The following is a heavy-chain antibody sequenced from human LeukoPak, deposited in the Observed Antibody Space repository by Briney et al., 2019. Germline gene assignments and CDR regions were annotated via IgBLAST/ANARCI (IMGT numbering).Heavy chain of an antibody. D-gene: IGHD3-10*01. V-gene: IGHV4-61*03. J-gene: IGHJ3*02. CDR2: VHYSGST. CDR3: ARNMVRGVTDSFDI. Sequence: PSETLSLTCTVSGVSVSSDNYYWSWIRQPPGRGLEWVECVHYSGSTNYSPSVKSRVTISIDTSRNHFSLKLSSVTAADTAVYYCARNMVRGVTDSFDIWGQGTMVTVSS. CDR1: GVSVSSDNYY.